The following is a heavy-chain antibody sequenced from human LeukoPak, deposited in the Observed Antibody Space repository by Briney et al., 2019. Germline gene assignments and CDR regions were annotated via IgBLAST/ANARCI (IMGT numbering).Heavy chain of an antibody. CDR3: ARQARDYDI. Sequence: SETLSLTCAVYGGSFSGYFWSWIRQPPGKGLEWIGEINHSGSTNYNPSLKSRVTISVDTSKNQFSLKLSSVTAADTAVYYCARQARDYDIWGQGTMVTVSS. D-gene: IGHD3-16*01. CDR2: INHSGST. CDR1: GGSFSGYF. J-gene: IGHJ3*02. V-gene: IGHV4-34*01.